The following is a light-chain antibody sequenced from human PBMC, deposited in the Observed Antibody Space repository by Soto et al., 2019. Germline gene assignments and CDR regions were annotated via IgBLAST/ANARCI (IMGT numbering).Light chain of an antibody. CDR1: QGIYNY. Sequence: DTQMTQSPSSLSASVGDRVTITCRASQGIYNYLAWYQQKPGKVPTILIYAASSLVSGVPSRFSGSGSGTHFTLTISSLQPEDVATYYCQKCNSAPFTFGPGTKVAIK. CDR2: AAS. CDR3: QKCNSAPFT. V-gene: IGKV1-27*01. J-gene: IGKJ3*01.